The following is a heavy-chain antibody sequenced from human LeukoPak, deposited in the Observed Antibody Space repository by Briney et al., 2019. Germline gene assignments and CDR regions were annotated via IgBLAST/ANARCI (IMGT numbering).Heavy chain of an antibody. CDR3: ARVRDYDSSSGCYYGMDV. CDR1: GFTFSDYY. CDR2: ISSSGSTI. Sequence: GGSLRLSCAASGFTFSDYYMSWIRQAPGKGLEWVSYISSSGSTIYYADSVKGRFTIFRDNAKNSLYLQMNSLRAEDTAVYYCARVRDYDSSSGCYYGMDVWGQGTTVTVSS. V-gene: IGHV3-11*01. D-gene: IGHD3-22*01. J-gene: IGHJ6*02.